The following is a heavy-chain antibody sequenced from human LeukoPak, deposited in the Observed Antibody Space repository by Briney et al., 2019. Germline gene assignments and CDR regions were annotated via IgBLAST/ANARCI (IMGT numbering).Heavy chain of an antibody. J-gene: IGHJ4*02. D-gene: IGHD6-13*01. CDR1: GYTFTGYY. Sequence: ASVKVSFKASGYTFTGYYMHWVRQAPGQGLEWMGWINPHSGGANYAQKFQGRVTMTRDTSINTAYMELSRLRSDDTAVYYCATFGSLHSSSWYDYWGQGTLLTVSS. V-gene: IGHV1-2*02. CDR3: ATFGSLHSSSWYDY. CDR2: INPHSGGA.